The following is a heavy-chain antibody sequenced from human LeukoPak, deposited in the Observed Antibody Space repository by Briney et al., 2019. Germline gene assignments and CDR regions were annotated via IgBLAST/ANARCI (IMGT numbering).Heavy chain of an antibody. CDR1: GFTFPKYG. J-gene: IGHJ6*02. CDR3: ARADGSGSFYGMDV. Sequence: GGSLRLSCAASGFTFPKYGMHWVRQAPGKGLEWVSFILYDGSNKYYADSVKGRFTISRDQSKNTLYLQMNSLRTEDTAVYYCARADGSGSFYGMDVWGQGTTVTVSS. CDR2: ILYDGSNK. D-gene: IGHD3-10*01. V-gene: IGHV3-30*19.